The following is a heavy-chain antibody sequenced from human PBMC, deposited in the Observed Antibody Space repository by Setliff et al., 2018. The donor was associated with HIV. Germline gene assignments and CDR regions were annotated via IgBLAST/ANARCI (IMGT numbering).Heavy chain of an antibody. CDR3: ARHKVLSFFGELLPPYFDY. CDR2: ISYTGST. CDR1: GDSIISATCF. Sequence: PSETLSLTCTVSGDSIISATCFWGWLRQPPGKGPEWIGTISYTGSTYYNPSLKSRVTMSVDTSEDQFSLMLSSVTAADTAVYFCARHKVLSFFGELLPPYFDYWGQGALVTVSS. D-gene: IGHD3-10*01. V-gene: IGHV4-39*01. J-gene: IGHJ4*02.